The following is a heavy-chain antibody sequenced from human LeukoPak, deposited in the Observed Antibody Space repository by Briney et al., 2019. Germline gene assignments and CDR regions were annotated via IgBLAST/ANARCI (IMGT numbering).Heavy chain of an antibody. V-gene: IGHV4-30-2*01. D-gene: IGHD2-2*01. CDR2: IYHTGST. Sequence: PSETLSLTCDVAGGSISSGLYSWSWIRQPLGKGLEWIGYIYHTGSTYYNPSLKSRVTISVDTSKNQFSLRLSSVTAADTAGYYCARLQYCSGTSCYWFGPWGQGTLVTVSS. CDR1: GGSISSGLYS. CDR3: ARLQYCSGTSCYWFGP. J-gene: IGHJ5*02.